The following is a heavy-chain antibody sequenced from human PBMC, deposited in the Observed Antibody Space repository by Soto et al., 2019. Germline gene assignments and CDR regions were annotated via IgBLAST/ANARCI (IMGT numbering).Heavy chain of an antibody. J-gene: IGHJ4*02. Sequence: SGPTLVNPTHTLTLTCTFSGFSLSTSGMRVSWIRQPPGKALEWLARIDWDDDKFYSTSLKTRLTISKDTSKNQVVLTMTNMDPVDTATYYCARILEYCSSTSCSLGFDYWGQGTLVTVSS. CDR1: GFSLSTSGMR. D-gene: IGHD2-2*01. CDR2: IDWDDDK. CDR3: ARILEYCSSTSCSLGFDY. V-gene: IGHV2-70*04.